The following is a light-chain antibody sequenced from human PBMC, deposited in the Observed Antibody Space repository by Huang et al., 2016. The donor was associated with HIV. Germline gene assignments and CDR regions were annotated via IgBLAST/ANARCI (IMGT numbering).Light chain of an antibody. J-gene: IGKJ3*01. CDR1: QSVTGNS. CDR2: SAS. Sequence: EIVLTQSPGTLSLSPGEKATLSCSASQSVTGNSLAWYQQKPGPAPRLLIYSASSRTTGIPERVRGSGSGTDFTLSISRLEPEDFAVYYCQQYDNSPEFTFGPGTKVEIK. V-gene: IGKV3-20*01. CDR3: QQYDNSPEFT.